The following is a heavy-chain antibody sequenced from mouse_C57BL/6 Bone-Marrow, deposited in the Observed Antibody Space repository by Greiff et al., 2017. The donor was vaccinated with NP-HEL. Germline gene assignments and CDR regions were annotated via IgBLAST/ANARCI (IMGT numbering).Heavy chain of an antibody. V-gene: IGHV1-81*01. J-gene: IGHJ2*01. Sequence: VQGVESGAELARPGASVKLSCTASGYTFTSYGISWVKQRTGQGLEWIGEIYPRSGNTYYNQKFKGKATLTADKSSSTAYMELRSLTSEDSAVYYCASARKCSYFDYWGQGTTLTVSS. CDR1: GYTFTSYG. CDR2: IYPRSGNT. CDR3: ASARKCSYFDY.